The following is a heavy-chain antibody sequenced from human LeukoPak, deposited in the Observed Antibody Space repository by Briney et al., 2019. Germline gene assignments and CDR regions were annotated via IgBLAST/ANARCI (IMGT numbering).Heavy chain of an antibody. CDR1: GGSISSGGYS. CDR3: ARRSEWDLNWFDP. V-gene: IGHV4-30-2*01. CDR2: IYHSGRT. J-gene: IGHJ5*02. Sequence: SQTLSLTCAVSGGSISSGGYSWSWIRQPPGKGLEWIGYIYHSGRTYYNPSLKSRVTISIDRSKNQFSLRLSSVTAADTAVYYCARRSEWDLNWFDPWGQGTLVTVSS. D-gene: IGHD1-26*01.